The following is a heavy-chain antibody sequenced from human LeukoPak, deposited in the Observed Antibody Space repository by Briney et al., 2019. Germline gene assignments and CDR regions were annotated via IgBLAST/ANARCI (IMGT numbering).Heavy chain of an antibody. CDR2: ISGSGGST. CDR1: GFTFSSYA. Sequence: GGSLRLSCAASGFTFSSYAMSWVRQAPGKGLEWVSAISGSGGSTYYADSVKGRFTISRDNSKNTLYLQMNTLRAEDTAVYYCAKDAFLLGGSNYFDYWGQGTLVTVSS. V-gene: IGHV3-23*01. J-gene: IGHJ4*02. D-gene: IGHD3-3*02. CDR3: AKDAFLLGGSNYFDY.